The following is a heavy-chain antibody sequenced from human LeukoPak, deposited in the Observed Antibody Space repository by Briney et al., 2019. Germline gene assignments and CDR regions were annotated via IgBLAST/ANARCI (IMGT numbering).Heavy chain of an antibody. CDR2: ISSSSSTI. D-gene: IGHD4-17*01. J-gene: IGHJ4*02. V-gene: IGHV3-48*01. CDR1: GFTFSSYS. CDR3: AKDLGTTVTTYLY. Sequence: PGGSLRLSCAASGFTFSSYSMNWVRQAPGKGLEWVSYISSSSSTIYYADSVKGRFTISRDNAKNSLYLQMNSLRAEDTAVYYCAKDLGTTVTTYLYWGQGTLVTVSS.